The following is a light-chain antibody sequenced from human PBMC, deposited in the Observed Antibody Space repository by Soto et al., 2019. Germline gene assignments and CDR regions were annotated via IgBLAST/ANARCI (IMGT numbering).Light chain of an antibody. V-gene: IGKV3D-15*01. CDR3: QQYNNWPRT. J-gene: IGKJ1*01. CDR2: GAS. CDR1: QSVSSSY. Sequence: EIVLTQSPGTLSLSPGERATLYCRASQSVSSSYLAWYQQKPGQAPRLLIYGASSRATGIPARFSGSGSGTEFTLTISSLQSEDFAVYYCQQYNNWPRTFGQGTKV.